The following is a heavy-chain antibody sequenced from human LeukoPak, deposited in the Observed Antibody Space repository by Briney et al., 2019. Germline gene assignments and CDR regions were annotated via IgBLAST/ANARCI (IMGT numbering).Heavy chain of an antibody. V-gene: IGHV3-21*06. Sequence: GWSLRLSCAASGFTFTTYTMNWVRQAPGKGLEWVSSITSSSSYIYYADSVKGRVTISRDSAKNSLYLQMNSLRAEDTAVYYCARGHSSSSFDYWGQGTLVTVSS. D-gene: IGHD6-13*01. J-gene: IGHJ4*02. CDR3: ARGHSSSSFDY. CDR2: ITSSSSYI. CDR1: GFTFTTYT.